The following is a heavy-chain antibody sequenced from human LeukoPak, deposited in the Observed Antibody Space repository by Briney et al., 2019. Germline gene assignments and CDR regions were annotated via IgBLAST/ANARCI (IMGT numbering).Heavy chain of an antibody. V-gene: IGHV4-59*01. CDR1: GGSISVYY. CDR2: ISYGNT. J-gene: IGHJ5*02. Sequence: SETLSLTCSVAGGSISVYYWNWVRQNPGKGLEWIGHISYGNTDYNPSLKSRVTISVDTCKNEFFLKLTSVTAADTAVYYCAGDEADSYGCYFDPWGQGALVIVSS. D-gene: IGHD5-18*01. CDR3: AGDEADSYGCYFDP.